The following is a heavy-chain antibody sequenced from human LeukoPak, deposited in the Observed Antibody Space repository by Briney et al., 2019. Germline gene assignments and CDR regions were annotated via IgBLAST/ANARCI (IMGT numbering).Heavy chain of an antibody. V-gene: IGHV3-53*01. J-gene: IGHJ4*02. CDR3: ARVALPARTILRQWLAPFDY. CDR2: IYSGGST. Sequence: PGGSLRLSCTVSGFTVSSNYMSWVRQAPGKGLEWVSVIYSGGSTYYADSVKGRFTISRDNSKNTLYLQMNSLRAEDTAVYYCARVALPARTILRQWLAPFDYWGQGTLVTVSS. CDR1: GFTVSSNY. D-gene: IGHD6-19*01.